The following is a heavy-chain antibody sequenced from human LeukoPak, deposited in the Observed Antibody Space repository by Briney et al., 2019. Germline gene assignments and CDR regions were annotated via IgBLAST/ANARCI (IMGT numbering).Heavy chain of an antibody. J-gene: IGHJ3*02. CDR2: ISGSGGST. D-gene: IGHD1-14*01. Sequence: GGSLRLSCAASGFTFSSYAMSWVRQAPGKGLEWVSAISGSGGSTYYADSVKGRFTISRDNSKNTQYLQMNSLRSEDTAVYYCAKDRIVAGRWGEPDAFDIWGQGTMVTVSS. CDR1: GFTFSSYA. V-gene: IGHV3-23*01. CDR3: AKDRIVAGRWGEPDAFDI.